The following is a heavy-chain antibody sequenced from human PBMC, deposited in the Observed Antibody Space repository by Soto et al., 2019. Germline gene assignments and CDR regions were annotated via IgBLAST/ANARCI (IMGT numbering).Heavy chain of an antibody. V-gene: IGHV3-66*04. J-gene: IGHJ4*02. D-gene: IGHD6-19*01. CDR2: IHSGGST. CDR3: ARLVAAVPGHYYFDY. Sequence: EVQLVESGGGLVQPGGSLRLSCEASGITVSSNFMTWVRQAPGKGLEWVSVIHSGGSTYSANSVKGRITISRVNSKNTVYLQMNSLRAEDTAVYYCARLVAAVPGHYYFDYWGQGTLVTVSS. CDR1: GITVSSNF.